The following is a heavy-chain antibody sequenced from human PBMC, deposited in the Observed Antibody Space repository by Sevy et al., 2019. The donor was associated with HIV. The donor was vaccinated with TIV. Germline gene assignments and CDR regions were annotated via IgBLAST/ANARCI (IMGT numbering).Heavy chain of an antibody. CDR1: GFTFSSYA. D-gene: IGHD5-18*01. CDR2: ISGSGGST. V-gene: IGHV3-23*01. J-gene: IGHJ5*02. CDR3: AKGGGYSYGYANWFDP. Sequence: GGSLRLSCAASGFTFSSYAMIWVRQAPGKGLEWVSAISGSGGSTYYADSVKGRFTISRDNSKNTLYLQMNSLRAEDTAVYYCAKGGGYSYGYANWFDPWGQGTLVTVSS.